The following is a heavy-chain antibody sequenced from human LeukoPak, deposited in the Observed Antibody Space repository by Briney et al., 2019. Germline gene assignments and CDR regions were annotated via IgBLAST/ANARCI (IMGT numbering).Heavy chain of an antibody. CDR1: GGSLSGNA. CDR3: ARETAVGATTVAFDI. CDR2: INQSGNT. J-gene: IGHJ3*02. Sequence: SETLSLTCAVYGGSLSGNAWTWIRQPPGKGLEWIGEINQSGNTDYNPSLKSRVTISVDTSKNQFSLKLSSVTAADTAVYYCARETAVGATTVAFDIWGQGTMVTVSS. D-gene: IGHD1-26*01. V-gene: IGHV4-34*01.